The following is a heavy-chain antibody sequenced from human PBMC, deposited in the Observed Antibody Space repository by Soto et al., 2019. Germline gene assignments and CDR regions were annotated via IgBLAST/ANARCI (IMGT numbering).Heavy chain of an antibody. D-gene: IGHD3-9*01. V-gene: IGHV2-5*01. J-gene: IGHJ5*02. CDR2: IYWNDDK. CDR3: AHNLYYDILTGYRFNWFDP. CDR1: GFSLRTSGVG. Sequence: SGPTLVNPTQTLTLTCTFSGFSLRTSGVGVGWIRQPPGKALEWLALIYWNDDKRYSPSLKSRLTITKDTSKNQVVLTMTNMDPVDTATYYCAHNLYYDILTGYRFNWFDPWGQGTLVTVSS.